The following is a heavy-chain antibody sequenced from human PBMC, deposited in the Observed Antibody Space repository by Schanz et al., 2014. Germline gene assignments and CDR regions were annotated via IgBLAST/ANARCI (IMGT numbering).Heavy chain of an antibody. CDR3: ALREKPYGPFAS. J-gene: IGHJ4*02. V-gene: IGHV4-30-2*06. CDR2: IYYSGNT. CDR1: GGSISSGGYS. Sequence: LQLQESGSGLMKPSQTLSLTCAVSGGSISSGGYSWNWIRQSPGKGLEWIGYIYYSGNTYYNPSLKSRVTRSVDRSKNQFSLRLDSVTAADTAVYYCALREKPYGPFASWGQGALVTVSS. D-gene: IGHD3-10*01.